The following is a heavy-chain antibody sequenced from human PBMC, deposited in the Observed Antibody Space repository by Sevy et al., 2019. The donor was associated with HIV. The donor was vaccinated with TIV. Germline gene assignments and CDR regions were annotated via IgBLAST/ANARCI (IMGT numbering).Heavy chain of an antibody. J-gene: IGHJ4*02. V-gene: IGHV4-59*01. D-gene: IGHD3-3*01. CDR1: GGSISSYF. CDR3: ARDDASNPRVLDY. CDR2: IYYTGSA. Sequence: SETLSLTCSVSGGSISSYFWTWIRQPPGKGLEWIGHIYYTGSANYNPSLKSRVTISIDKSKSQFSVNLSSVTAADTAVYYCARDDASNPRVLDYWGQGALVTVSS.